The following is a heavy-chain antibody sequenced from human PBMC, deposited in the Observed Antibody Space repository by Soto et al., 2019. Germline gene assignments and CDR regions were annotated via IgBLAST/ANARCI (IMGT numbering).Heavy chain of an antibody. CDR1: GFNFSAYY. V-gene: IGHV3-21*01. Sequence: EVQLVESGGGLVKPGGSLRLSCAASGFNFSAYYMNWIRQAPGRGLEWVSYISGGSTYIFYADTLRGRFTISRDNAKNSISLQMKIPSAEVAAVYYCACERGSWENVNFWCQGAVVSVSS. J-gene: IGHJ4*02. CDR2: ISGGSTYI. D-gene: IGHD6-13*01. CDR3: ACERGSWENVNF.